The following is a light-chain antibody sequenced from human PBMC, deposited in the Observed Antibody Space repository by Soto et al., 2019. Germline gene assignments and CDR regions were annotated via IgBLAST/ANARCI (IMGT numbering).Light chain of an antibody. CDR2: DNN. J-gene: IGLJ2*01. CDR3: GTWDSSLSVV. V-gene: IGLV1-51*01. Sequence: QSVLTQPPSVSAAPGQKVTISCSGNNSNIGNNYVSWYQQLPGTAPKLLIYDNNKRPSGIPDRFSGSKSGTSATLGITGLQTGDEADYYCGTWDSSLSVVFGGGTKLTVL. CDR1: NSNIGNNY.